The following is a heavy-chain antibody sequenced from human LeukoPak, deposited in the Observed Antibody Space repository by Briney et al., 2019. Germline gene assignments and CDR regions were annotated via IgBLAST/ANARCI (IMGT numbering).Heavy chain of an antibody. Sequence: ASVKVSCKASGYTFTSYAMHWVRQAPGQRLEWMGWINAGNGNTKYSQKFQGRVTITRDTSASTAYMELSSLRSEDTAVYYCARTKWDVYFGELKLLDYWGQGTLVTVSS. CDR1: GYTFTSYA. J-gene: IGHJ4*02. V-gene: IGHV1-3*01. CDR3: ARTKWDVYFGELKLLDY. D-gene: IGHD3-10*01. CDR2: INAGNGNT.